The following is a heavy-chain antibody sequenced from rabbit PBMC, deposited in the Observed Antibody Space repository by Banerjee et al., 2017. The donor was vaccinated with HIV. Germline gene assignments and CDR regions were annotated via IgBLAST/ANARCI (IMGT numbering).Heavy chain of an antibody. CDR3: ARDLSSSGWSDFAL. Sequence: QEQLEEFGGDLVKPEGTLTLTCKASGFTLSSYWMWGVRQAPGKGLEWIGCINTGSGTTYYASWAKGRFSISRSTSLNTVTLQMTSLTAADTATYFCARDLSSSGWSDFALWGQGTLVTVS. D-gene: IGHD4-1*01. CDR2: INTGSGTT. V-gene: IGHV1S47*01. J-gene: IGHJ3*01. CDR1: GFTLSSYW.